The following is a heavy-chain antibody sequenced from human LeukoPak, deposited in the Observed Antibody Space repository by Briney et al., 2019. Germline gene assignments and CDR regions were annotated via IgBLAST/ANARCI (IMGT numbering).Heavy chain of an antibody. V-gene: IGHV1-18*01. Sequence: GASVKVSCKASGYTFTSYAMHWVRQAPGQGLEWMGWISAYNGNTNYAQKLQGRVTMTTDTSTSTAYMELRSLRSDDTAVYYCARDRSSGSYLFDYWGQGTLVTVSS. CDR1: GYTFTSYA. CDR3: ARDRSSGSYLFDY. D-gene: IGHD3-10*01. J-gene: IGHJ4*02. CDR2: ISAYNGNT.